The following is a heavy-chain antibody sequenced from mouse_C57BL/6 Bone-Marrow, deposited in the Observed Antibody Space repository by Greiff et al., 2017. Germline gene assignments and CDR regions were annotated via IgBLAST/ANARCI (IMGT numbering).Heavy chain of an antibody. CDR3: ARSDSNFPWFAY. D-gene: IGHD2-5*01. V-gene: IGHV1-81*01. J-gene: IGHJ3*01. CDR2: IYPRSGNT. Sequence: QVQLKESGAELARPGASVKLSCEASGYTFTSYGISWVKQRTGQGLEWIGEIYPRSGNTYYNEKFKGKATLTADKSSSTAYMELRSLTSEDSAVYFCARSDSNFPWFAYWGQGTLVTVSA. CDR1: GYTFTSYG.